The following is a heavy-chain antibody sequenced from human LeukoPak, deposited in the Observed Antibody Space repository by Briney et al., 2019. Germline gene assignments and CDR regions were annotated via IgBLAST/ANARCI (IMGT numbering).Heavy chain of an antibody. Sequence: PGVSLRLSCAASGFTVSAYAMAWVRQAPGKGLEWVSTIYDDNTYYADSVKGRFAISRDNAKKSLYLQINTLRAEDTAVYYCVRGPHIAATSYWGQGTLVTVSS. CDR2: IYDDNT. V-gene: IGHV3-23*01. CDR3: VRGPHIAATSY. D-gene: IGHD6-25*01. J-gene: IGHJ4*02. CDR1: GFTVSAYA.